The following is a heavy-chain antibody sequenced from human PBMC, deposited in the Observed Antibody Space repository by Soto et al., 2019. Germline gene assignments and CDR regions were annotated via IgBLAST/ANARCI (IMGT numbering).Heavy chain of an antibody. CDR1: GFIFKDFA. J-gene: IGHJ5*02. CDR2: ITTSDDIT. D-gene: IGHD3-3*01. Sequence: EVQLFESGGGLVEPGESLRLSCEASGFIFKDFAMSWVRQAPGQGLEWVSTITTSDDITYSADSVRGRFTISRDNSANTLFLQMSSLRGDDTATYYCTKGDSSGYFDPSSGYSTPDHWGQGTLVTVSS. CDR3: TKGDSSGYFDPSSGYSTPDH. V-gene: IGHV3-23*01.